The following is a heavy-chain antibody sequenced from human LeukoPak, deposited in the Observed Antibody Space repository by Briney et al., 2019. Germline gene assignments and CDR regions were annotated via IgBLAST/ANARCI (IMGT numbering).Heavy chain of an antibody. CDR2: IYYSGST. Sequence: PSETLSLTCTVSGGSISSYYWSWIRQPPGKGLEWIGYIYYSGSTNYNPPLKSRVTISVDTSKNQFSLKLSSVTAADTAVYYCARGVFWSGYYYYYYMDVWGKGTTVTVSS. D-gene: IGHD3-3*01. CDR3: ARGVFWSGYYYYYYMDV. CDR1: GGSISSYY. V-gene: IGHV4-59*01. J-gene: IGHJ6*03.